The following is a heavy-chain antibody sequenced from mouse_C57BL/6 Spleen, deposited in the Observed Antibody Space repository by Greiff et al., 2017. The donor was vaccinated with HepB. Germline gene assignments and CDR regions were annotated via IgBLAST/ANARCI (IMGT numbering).Heavy chain of an antibody. D-gene: IGHD2-3*01. J-gene: IGHJ4*01. CDR2: IYPGDGDT. CDR3: AREGYYDGIDAMDY. Sequence: QVQLQQSGPELVKPGASVKISCKASGYAFSSSWMNWVKQRPGKGLEWIGRIYPGDGDTNYNGKLKGKATLTADKSSSTAYMQLSSLTSEDSAVYFCAREGYYDGIDAMDYWGQGTSVTVSS. CDR1: GYAFSSSW. V-gene: IGHV1-82*01.